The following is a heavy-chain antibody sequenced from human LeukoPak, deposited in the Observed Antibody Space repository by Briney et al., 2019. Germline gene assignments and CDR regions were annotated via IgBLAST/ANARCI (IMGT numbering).Heavy chain of an antibody. CDR2: INHSGST. Sequence: PSETLSLTCAGYGGSINGYYWRWIRQPPGKGLECIGEINHSGSTNYNPSLKSPVTISVDTSNNQFSLKLSSVTAADTAVYYCARGLRWVVGGVLPPPFFGYWGQGTLVTAAS. CDR3: ARGLRWVVGGVLPPPFFGY. D-gene: IGHD3-10*01. V-gene: IGHV4-34*01. CDR1: GGSINGYY. J-gene: IGHJ4*02.